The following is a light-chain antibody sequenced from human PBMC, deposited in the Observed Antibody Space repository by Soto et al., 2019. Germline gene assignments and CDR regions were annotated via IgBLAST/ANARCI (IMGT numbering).Light chain of an antibody. V-gene: IGKV3D-20*01. Sequence: ENVLTQSPATLSFSPGERSTLSCGSSQSVSNSYLAWYQQKPGLAPRLLIYDASSRATGIPDRFSGSASGTDFTLTISRLEPEDFAVYYCQQYGSSPLTFGGGTKVDIK. J-gene: IGKJ4*01. CDR1: QSVSNSY. CDR3: QQYGSSPLT. CDR2: DAS.